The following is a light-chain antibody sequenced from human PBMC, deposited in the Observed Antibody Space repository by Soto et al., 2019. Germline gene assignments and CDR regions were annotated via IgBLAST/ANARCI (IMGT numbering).Light chain of an antibody. Sequence: EIVLTQSPGTLSLSPGERATLSCRASQSVGNNYLAWYQQKPGQAPRFLIYDAYSRATGIPDRFSGSGSRRDFTLTISRLEPEDFAVYYCEQYSSTSRTFGGGTKVEIK. CDR3: EQYSSTSRT. CDR2: DAY. CDR1: QSVGNNY. J-gene: IGKJ4*01. V-gene: IGKV3-20*01.